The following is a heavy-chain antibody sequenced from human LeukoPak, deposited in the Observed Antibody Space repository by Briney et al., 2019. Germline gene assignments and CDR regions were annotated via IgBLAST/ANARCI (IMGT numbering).Heavy chain of an antibody. J-gene: IGHJ4*02. D-gene: IGHD3-16*02. CDR2: IYTSGST. Sequence: PSQTLSLTCTVSGGSISSGSYYWSWIRQPAGKGLEWIGRIYTSGSTNYNPSLKSRVTISVDTSKNQFSLKLSSVTAADTAVYYCARESMITFGGVIVKLFDYWGQGTLVTVSS. CDR3: ARESMITFGGVIVKLFDY. CDR1: GGSISSGSYY. V-gene: IGHV4-61*02.